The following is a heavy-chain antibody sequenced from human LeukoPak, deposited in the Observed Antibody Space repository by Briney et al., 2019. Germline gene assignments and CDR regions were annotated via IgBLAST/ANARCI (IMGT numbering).Heavy chain of an antibody. V-gene: IGHV4-61*01. Sequence: SETLSLTCTVSGXSVSSGSDYWSWIRQPPGKGLEWIGYVYYSGSTNYNPSLESRVTISVDTSKNQLSLKVSSVTAADTAAYYCARTIIVGASYYYGMDVWGQGTTVTVSS. D-gene: IGHD1-26*01. J-gene: IGHJ6*02. CDR2: VYYSGST. CDR3: ARTIIVGASYYYGMDV. CDR1: GXSVSSGSDY.